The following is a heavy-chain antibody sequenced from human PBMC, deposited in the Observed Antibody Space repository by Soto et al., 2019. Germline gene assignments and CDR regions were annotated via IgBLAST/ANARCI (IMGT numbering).Heavy chain of an antibody. D-gene: IGHD3-16*01. CDR2: VHDSWGS. J-gene: IGHJ6*02. Sequence: SETLSLTCTVSGGSISSYYWSWIRQPPGKGLEWVGYVHDSWGSHYNPSLKSRVAISLDTSKSQFSLKLTSVTATDTAVYYCVGQGVGALHGLVDGWGQGTTVTSP. CDR1: GGSISSYY. V-gene: IGHV4-59*08. CDR3: VGQGVGALHGLVDG.